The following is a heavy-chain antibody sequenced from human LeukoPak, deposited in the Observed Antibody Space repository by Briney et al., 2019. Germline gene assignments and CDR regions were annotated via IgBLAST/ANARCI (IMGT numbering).Heavy chain of an antibody. Sequence: PGGSLRLSCIADGFTFSSYEMSWVRQAPGKGLEWLSYISSSGSTIYYADFVKGRFTISRDNAKNSVYLQMNSQRAEDTAVYYCARETSFDYWGQGTLLTVSS. V-gene: IGHV3-48*03. CDR3: ARETSFDY. CDR2: ISSSGSTI. CDR1: GFTFSSYE. J-gene: IGHJ4*02.